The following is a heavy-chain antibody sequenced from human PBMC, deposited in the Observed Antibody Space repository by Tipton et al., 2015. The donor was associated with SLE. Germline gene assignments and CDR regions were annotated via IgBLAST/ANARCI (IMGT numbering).Heavy chain of an antibody. CDR2: IYYTGST. CDR3: AREKENTGWFWLNAFDV. J-gene: IGHJ3*01. V-gene: IGHV4-39*07. CDR1: GGSISSSSYH. Sequence: LSLTCTVSGGSISSSSYHWGWIRQPPGMGLEWIGTIYYTGSTYYNPSLKSRVTISVDTSKNQFSLKLISVTAADTAIYYCAREKENTGWFWLNAFDVWGRGTLVTVST. D-gene: IGHD6-19*01.